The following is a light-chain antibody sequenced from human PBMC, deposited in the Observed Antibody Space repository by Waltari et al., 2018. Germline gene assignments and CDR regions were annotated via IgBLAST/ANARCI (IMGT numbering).Light chain of an antibody. J-gene: IGLJ7*01. V-gene: IGLV1-51*02. Sequence: QSVFTQPPSVSAAPGQRVTISCSGGSPTIGNTYVSWYRKFPGTAPKLLIYENTERPSGIPGRFSGSKSGTSATLDITGLQAGDEADDYCGTWDSSLSGAVFGGGTHLTVL. CDR1: SPTIGNTY. CDR2: ENT. CDR3: GTWDSSLSGAV.